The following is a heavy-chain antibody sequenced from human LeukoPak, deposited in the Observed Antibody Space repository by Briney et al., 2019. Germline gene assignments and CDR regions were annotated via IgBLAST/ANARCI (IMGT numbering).Heavy chain of an antibody. D-gene: IGHD5-18*01. Sequence: GESLKISCKASGYSFTSYWIGWVRHMPGKGLEWMGIIDPSDSDTRYTPSFQGQVTISADRSLCTAYLQWYSLEASDTAMYYCARQTAMGRSGDYWGQGTLVTVSS. CDR2: IDPSDSDT. CDR3: ARQTAMGRSGDY. J-gene: IGHJ4*02. CDR1: GYSFTSYW. V-gene: IGHV5-51*01.